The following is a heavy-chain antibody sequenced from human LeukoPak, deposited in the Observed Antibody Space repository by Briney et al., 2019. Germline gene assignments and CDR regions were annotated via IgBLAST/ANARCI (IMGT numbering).Heavy chain of an antibody. CDR2: INHSGSP. CDR3: GSRRTAMFGVIKGPIDY. V-gene: IGHV4-34*01. Sequence: PSETLSLTCAVYGGSFSDYYWTWIRQPPGKGLEWIGEINHSGSPNNNPSLKSRVSISFDTSKNQFSLKLTSVTAADTAVYYCGSRRTAMFGVIKGPIDYWGQGTLVTVSS. CDR1: GGSFSDYY. D-gene: IGHD3-3*01. J-gene: IGHJ4*02.